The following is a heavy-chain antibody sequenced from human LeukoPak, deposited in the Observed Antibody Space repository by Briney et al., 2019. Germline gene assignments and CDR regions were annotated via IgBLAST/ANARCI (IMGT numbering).Heavy chain of an antibody. Sequence: GGSLRLSCSASGFTVSSTYMSWVRQAPGKGLEWVSVIYSGGSTYYADSVKGRFTISRDNSKNTLYLQMNSLRAEDTAVYYCARDRLYSISSEDYWGQGTLVTVSS. J-gene: IGHJ4*02. V-gene: IGHV3-53*01. CDR1: GFTVSSTY. CDR2: IYSGGST. D-gene: IGHD6-6*01. CDR3: ARDRLYSISSEDY.